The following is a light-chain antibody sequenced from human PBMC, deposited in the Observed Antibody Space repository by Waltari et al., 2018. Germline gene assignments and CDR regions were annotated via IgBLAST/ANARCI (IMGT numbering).Light chain of an antibody. CDR2: DVT. V-gene: IGLV2-14*03. J-gene: IGLJ2*01. CDR3: SSFTSSTTGI. Sequence: SALTQPDSVSGSPGQSITISRSGISSDSGGYNYVPWYQQHPGEAPKLLIYDVTNRTSGVSDRFSGSKSGSSASLTISGLQPDDEADYYCSSFTSSTTGIFGGGTKLTVL. CDR1: SSDSGGYNY.